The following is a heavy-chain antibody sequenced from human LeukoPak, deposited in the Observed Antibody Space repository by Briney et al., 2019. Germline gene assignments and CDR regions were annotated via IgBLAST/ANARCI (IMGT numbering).Heavy chain of an antibody. CDR2: IRYDGSNK. Sequence: GGSPRLSCAASGFTFSSYGMHWVRQAPGEGLEWVAFIRYDGSNKYYADSVKGRFTISRDNSKNTLYLQMNSLRAEDTAVYYCAKDVTHYGDYHEAFDYWGQGTLVTVSS. CDR3: AKDVTHYGDYHEAFDY. J-gene: IGHJ4*02. CDR1: GFTFSSYG. V-gene: IGHV3-30*02. D-gene: IGHD4-17*01.